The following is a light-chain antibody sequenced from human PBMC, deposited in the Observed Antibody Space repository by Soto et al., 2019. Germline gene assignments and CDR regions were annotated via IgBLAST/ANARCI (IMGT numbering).Light chain of an antibody. CDR1: QGLGVW. CDR3: QQAYSFPLT. V-gene: IGKV1-12*01. CDR2: GAS. J-gene: IGKJ4*01. Sequence: DIHMTQSPSSVSASVGDRVTITCRASQGLGVWLGWYQQKPGKAPQLLIFGASGLQSGVPSRFSGSGSGTDFTLTISSLQPEDFATYYCQQAYSFPLTFGGGTKVDIK.